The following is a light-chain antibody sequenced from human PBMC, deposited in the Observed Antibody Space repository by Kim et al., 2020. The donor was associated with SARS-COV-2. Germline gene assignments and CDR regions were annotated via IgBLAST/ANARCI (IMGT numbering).Light chain of an antibody. Sequence: ASVGDRVTITCQASQDIYKYLNWYQQKPGKAPKLLIYYASSLDTGVPSRFSGSGSGTDFTFTISSLQPEDIATYYCQQYDNLPITFGQGTRLEIK. CDR2: YAS. CDR1: QDIYKY. CDR3: QQYDNLPIT. J-gene: IGKJ5*01. V-gene: IGKV1-33*01.